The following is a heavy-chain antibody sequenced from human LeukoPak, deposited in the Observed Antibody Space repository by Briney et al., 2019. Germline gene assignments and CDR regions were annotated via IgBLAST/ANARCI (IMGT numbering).Heavy chain of an antibody. V-gene: IGHV4-34*01. CDR3: ATYGDPRFDY. J-gene: IGHJ4*02. CDR2: INHSGST. CDR1: GGSFSGYY. D-gene: IGHD4-17*01. Sequence: SETLSLTCAVYGGSFSGYYWSWIRQPPGKGLEWIGEINHSGSTNFNPSLKSRVTISVDTSKNQFSLKLSSVTAADTAVYYCATYGDPRFDYWGQGTLVTVSS.